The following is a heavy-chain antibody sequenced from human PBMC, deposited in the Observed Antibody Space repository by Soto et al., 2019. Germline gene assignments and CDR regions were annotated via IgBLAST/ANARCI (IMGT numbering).Heavy chain of an antibody. CDR2: IWYDGSNK. Sequence: QVQLVESGGGVVQPGRSLRLSCAASGFTFSSYGMHWVRQAPGKGLEWVAVIWYDGSNKYYADSVKGRFTISRDNSKNTLYLQMNSLRAEDTAVYYCARDLGGRQLSYYFDYWGQGTLVTVSS. CDR1: GFTFSSYG. J-gene: IGHJ4*02. CDR3: ARDLGGRQLSYYFDY. D-gene: IGHD3-16*01. V-gene: IGHV3-33*01.